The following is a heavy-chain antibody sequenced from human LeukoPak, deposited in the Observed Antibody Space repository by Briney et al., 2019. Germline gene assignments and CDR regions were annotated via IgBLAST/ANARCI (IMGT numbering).Heavy chain of an antibody. Sequence: GGSLRLSCAASGFTFSSYSMNWVRQAPGKGLEWVSSISSSSYIYYADSVKGRFTISRDNAKNSLYLQMNSLRAEDTAVYYCARDRSGSYYAGFIDYWGQGTLVTVSS. CDR3: ARDRSGSYYAGFIDY. CDR2: ISSSSYI. CDR1: GFTFSSYS. V-gene: IGHV3-21*01. D-gene: IGHD3-10*01. J-gene: IGHJ4*02.